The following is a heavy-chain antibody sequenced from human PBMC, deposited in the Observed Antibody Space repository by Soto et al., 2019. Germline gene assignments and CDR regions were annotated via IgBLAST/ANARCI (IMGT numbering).Heavy chain of an antibody. CDR3: ARIRRSGGHMVYFYYYGMDV. J-gene: IGHJ6*02. Sequence: QVTLKESGPVVVKPTETLTLTCTVSGFSLSNPTMGVTWIRQPPGKALEWLGHISSSDEKSYNTSLRNRLTFSKDTSKSQVVLTLTSVDPVDTATYYCARIRRSGGHMVYFYYYGMDVWGQGTTVTVSS. CDR2: ISSSDEK. V-gene: IGHV2-26*01. CDR1: GFSLSNPTMG. D-gene: IGHD2-15*01.